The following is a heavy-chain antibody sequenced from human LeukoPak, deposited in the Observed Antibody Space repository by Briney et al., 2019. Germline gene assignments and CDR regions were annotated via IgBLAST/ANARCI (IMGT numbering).Heavy chain of an antibody. CDR2: TYVTGST. J-gene: IGHJ6*03. Sequence: SETLSLTCTVSGGSIINYYWSWIRQSAGTGLEWVGRTYVTGSTIYNPSLQSRLSMSVDTSKNQFSLRLTSVTAADTAVYFCARLKYYDSTGYNPGYYMDVWGKGIAVTVSS. CDR3: ARLKYYDSTGYNPGYYMDV. D-gene: IGHD3-22*01. V-gene: IGHV4-4*07. CDR1: GGSIINYY.